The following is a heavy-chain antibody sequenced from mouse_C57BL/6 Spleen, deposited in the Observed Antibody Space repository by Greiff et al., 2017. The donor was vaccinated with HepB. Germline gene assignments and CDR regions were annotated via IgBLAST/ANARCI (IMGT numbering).Heavy chain of an antibody. Sequence: VHVKQSGAELVRPGASVKLSCTASGFNIKDYYMHWVKQRPEQGLEWIGRIDPEDGDTEYAPKFQGKATMTADTSSNTAYLQLSSLTSEDTAVYYCTTEYYGSSYLTYWGQGTLVTVSA. CDR1: GFNIKDYY. CDR3: TTEYYGSSYLTY. V-gene: IGHV14-1*01. CDR2: IDPEDGDT. D-gene: IGHD1-1*01. J-gene: IGHJ3*01.